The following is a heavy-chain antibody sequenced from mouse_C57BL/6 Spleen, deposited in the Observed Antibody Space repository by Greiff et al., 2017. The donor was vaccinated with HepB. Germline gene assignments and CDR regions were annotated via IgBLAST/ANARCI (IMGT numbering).Heavy chain of an antibody. V-gene: IGHV1-76*01. D-gene: IGHD2-5*01. Sequence: QVQLQQSGAELVRPGASVKLSCKASGYTFTDYYINWVKQRPGQGLEWIARIYPGSGNTYYNEKFKGKATLTAEKSSSTAYMQLSSLTSEDSAVYFCARLLTYYSNYEGTEFDYWGQGTTLTVSS. CDR1: GYTFTDYY. CDR3: ARLLTYYSNYEGTEFDY. CDR2: IYPGSGNT. J-gene: IGHJ2*01.